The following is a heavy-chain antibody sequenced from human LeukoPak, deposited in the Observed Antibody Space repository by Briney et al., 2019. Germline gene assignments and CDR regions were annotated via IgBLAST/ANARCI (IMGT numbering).Heavy chain of an antibody. CDR2: IYYSGST. CDR1: GGSISSGGYY. V-gene: IGHV4-61*08. J-gene: IGHJ4*02. CDR3: ARQTGYYDSSGYYMAFDY. D-gene: IGHD3-22*01. Sequence: SQTLSLTCTVSGGSISSGGYYWSWIRQPPGKGLEWIGYIYYSGSTNYNPSLKSRVTISVDTSKNQFSLKLSSVTAADTAVYYCARQTGYYDSSGYYMAFDYWGQGTLVTVSS.